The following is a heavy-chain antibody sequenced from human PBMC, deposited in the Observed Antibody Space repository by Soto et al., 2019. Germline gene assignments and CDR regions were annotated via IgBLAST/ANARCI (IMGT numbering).Heavy chain of an antibody. CDR1: GFTFSNYW. CDR2: IDHDGPT. V-gene: IGHV3-74*01. CDR3: VRDSHGDY. J-gene: IGHJ4*02. Sequence: EVQLVESGGGLVQPGGSLRLSCAGSGFTFSNYWMHWVRQAPGKGLEWVSRIDHDGPTDYADSVRGRFTISRDNAENTLYLQMNSLRPEDTAVYYCVRDSHGDYWGQGTLFTVYS.